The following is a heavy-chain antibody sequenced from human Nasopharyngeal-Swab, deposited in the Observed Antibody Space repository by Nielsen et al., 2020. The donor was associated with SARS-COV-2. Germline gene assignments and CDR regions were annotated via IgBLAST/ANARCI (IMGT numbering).Heavy chain of an antibody. CDR3: ARAPGVDYYYYMDV. V-gene: IGHV1-3*01. CDR1: GYTFTNYG. CDR2: INPGNVNT. Sequence: ASVKVSCKVSGYTFTNYGIHWVRQAPGQRLEWMGWINPGNVNTKYSQKFQGRVTISRDTSASTAYMELSSLRSEDTAVYYCARAPGVDYYYYMDVWGNGTTVTVSS. J-gene: IGHJ6*03.